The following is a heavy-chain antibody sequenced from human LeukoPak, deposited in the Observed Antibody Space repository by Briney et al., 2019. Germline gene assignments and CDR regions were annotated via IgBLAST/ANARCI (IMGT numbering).Heavy chain of an antibody. CDR1: GGSISSSSYY. CDR3: ARDPPYDYVWGSYRNDAFDI. V-gene: IGHV4-39*07. D-gene: IGHD3-16*02. CDR2: IYYSGST. J-gene: IGHJ3*02. Sequence: SETLSLTCTVSGGSISSSSYYWGWIRQPPGKGLEWIGSIYYSGSTYYNPSLKSRVTISVDTSKNQFSLRLSSVTGADTAVYYCARDPPYDYVWGSYRNDAFDIWGQGTMVTVSS.